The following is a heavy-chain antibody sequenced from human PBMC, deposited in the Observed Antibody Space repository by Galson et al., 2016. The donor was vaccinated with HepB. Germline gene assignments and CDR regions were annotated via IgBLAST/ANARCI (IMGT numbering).Heavy chain of an antibody. CDR1: GDSIRSTGHY. D-gene: IGHD1-14*01. CDR2: IYYTGNT. J-gene: IGHJ4*01. V-gene: IGHV4-39*02. CDR3: PLDY. Sequence: SETLSLTCSVSGDSIRSTGHYWAWIRQPPGKGLEWIGNIYYTGNTFYNSSLQSRVSISEDTSNNHFSLTLTSVTASDPERGHGPLDYWGLGSLATVSS.